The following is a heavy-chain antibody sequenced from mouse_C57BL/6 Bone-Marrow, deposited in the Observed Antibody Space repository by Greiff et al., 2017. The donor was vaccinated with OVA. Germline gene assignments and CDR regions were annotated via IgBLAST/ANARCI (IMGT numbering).Heavy chain of an antibody. D-gene: IGHD1-1*01. CDR1: GYTFTTYP. CDR2: FHPYNDDT. V-gene: IGHV1-47*01. J-gene: IGHJ4*01. Sequence: QVQLQQSGAELVKPGASVKMSCKASGYTFTTYPIEWMKQNHGKSLEWIGNFHPYNDDTKYNEKFKGKATLTVEKSSSTVYLELSRLTSDDSAVYYCARRRDYYGSSYEGYAMDYWGQGTSVTVSS. CDR3: ARRRDYYGSSYEGYAMDY.